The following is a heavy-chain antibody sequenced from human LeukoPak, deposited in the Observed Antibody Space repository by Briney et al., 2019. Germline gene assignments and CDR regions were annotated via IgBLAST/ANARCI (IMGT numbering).Heavy chain of an antibody. CDR1: GGTFSSYA. Sequence: GASVTVSCKASGGTFSSYAISWVQQAPGQGLEWMGWIIPIVGTAYYAHNLQGRVTITTDKSTNTAYMELNSLRSEDTAVYYCAKDKEANWGYAFDIWGQRTMVTVSS. J-gene: IGHJ3*02. D-gene: IGHD7-27*01. V-gene: IGHV1-69*05. CDR2: IIPIVGTA. CDR3: AKDKEANWGYAFDI.